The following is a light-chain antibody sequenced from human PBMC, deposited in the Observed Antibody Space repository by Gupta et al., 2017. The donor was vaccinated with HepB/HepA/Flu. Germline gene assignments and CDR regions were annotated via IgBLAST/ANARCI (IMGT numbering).Light chain of an antibody. CDR3: QQHNSCSWT. CDR2: NSS. CDR1: QSISSW. V-gene: IGKV1-5*03. Sequence: DIQMTQSPSTLSASLGDRVTFTCRASQSISSWLAWYQQKPGQAPKLLIYNSSTLQTGVPARFSGSGSGTEFTLTISSLQPDDFATYYCQQHNSCSWTFGQGTKVEFK. J-gene: IGKJ1*01.